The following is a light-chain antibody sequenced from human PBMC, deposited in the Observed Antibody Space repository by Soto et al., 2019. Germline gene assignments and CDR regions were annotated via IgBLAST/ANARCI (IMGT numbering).Light chain of an antibody. J-gene: IGLJ1*01. CDR3: AAWDDSLNVYV. Sequence: QSVLTQPPSASGPPGQRVTISCPGSVSNIGSNTVNWYQHLPGTAPRFLIYSNDQRPSGVPDRVSGSKSGTSASLAISGLQSEDEADYYCAAWDDSLNVYVFGTGTKVT. CDR2: SND. CDR1: VSNIGSNT. V-gene: IGLV1-44*01.